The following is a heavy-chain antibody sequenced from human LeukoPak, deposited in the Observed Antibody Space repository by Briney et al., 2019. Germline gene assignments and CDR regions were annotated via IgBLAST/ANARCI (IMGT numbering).Heavy chain of an antibody. V-gene: IGHV4-59*12. CDR3: AGEVDY. J-gene: IGHJ4*02. CDR1: GGSINNYY. CDR2: IYYTGST. Sequence: SETLSLTCTVSGGSINNYYWSWVRQPPGAGLEWLAYIYYTGSTNYNPSLKTRLTISVDTSKNQFSLRLNSVTAADTAVYYCAGEVDYWGQGTLVTVSS.